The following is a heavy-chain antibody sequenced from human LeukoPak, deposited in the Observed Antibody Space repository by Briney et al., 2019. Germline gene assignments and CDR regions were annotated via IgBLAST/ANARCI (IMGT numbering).Heavy chain of an antibody. Sequence: PGGSLRLSXAASGFTFDDYGMSWVRQAPGKGLEWVSGINWNGGSTGYADSVKGRFTISRDNAKNSLYLQMNSLRAEDTALYYCARDGVVVVPAAFDYWGQGTLVTVSS. D-gene: IGHD2-2*01. V-gene: IGHV3-20*04. CDR2: INWNGGST. J-gene: IGHJ4*02. CDR3: ARDGVVVVPAAFDY. CDR1: GFTFDDYG.